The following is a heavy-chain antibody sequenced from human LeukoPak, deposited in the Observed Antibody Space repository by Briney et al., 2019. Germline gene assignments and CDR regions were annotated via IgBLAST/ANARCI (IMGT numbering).Heavy chain of an antibody. D-gene: IGHD6-13*01. CDR1: GYTFTSYA. CDR2: INTNTGNP. CDR3: ARPTGTYSSSWYGVFDY. J-gene: IGHJ4*02. V-gene: IGHV7-4-1*02. Sequence: ASVKVSCKASGYTFTSYAMNWVRQAPGQGLEWMGWINTNTGNPTYAQGFTGRFVFSLDTSVSTAYLRISSLKAEDTAVYYCARPTGTYSSSWYGVFDYWGQGTLVTVSS.